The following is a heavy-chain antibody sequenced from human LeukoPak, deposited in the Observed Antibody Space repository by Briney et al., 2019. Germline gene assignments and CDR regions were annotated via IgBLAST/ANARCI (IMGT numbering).Heavy chain of an antibody. J-gene: IGHJ3*02. V-gene: IGHV4-59*11. D-gene: IGHD3-22*01. Sequence: SETLSLTCAVSGGSISSHYWSWIRQPPGKGLEWIGYIYYSGNTYYSPSLHSRVTISVDTSKNHFPLKLTSVTAADTAVYYCARLLDNDSSGYPDTFDIWGQGTMVTVSS. CDR3: ARLLDNDSSGYPDTFDI. CDR1: GGSISSHY. CDR2: IYYSGNT.